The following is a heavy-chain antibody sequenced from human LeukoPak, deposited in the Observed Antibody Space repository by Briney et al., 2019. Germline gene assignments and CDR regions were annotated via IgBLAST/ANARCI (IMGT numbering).Heavy chain of an antibody. Sequence: PGGSLRLSCAGSGFTFSSYAMSWVRQAPGKGLEWVSYIGVSSSTIYYADSVKGRFTISRDDAKNSLYLQMNSLRAEDTAVYYCAREIVGATRDFDYWGQGTLVTVSS. CDR1: GFTFSSYA. J-gene: IGHJ4*02. D-gene: IGHD1-26*01. V-gene: IGHV3-48*04. CDR2: IGVSSSTI. CDR3: AREIVGATRDFDY.